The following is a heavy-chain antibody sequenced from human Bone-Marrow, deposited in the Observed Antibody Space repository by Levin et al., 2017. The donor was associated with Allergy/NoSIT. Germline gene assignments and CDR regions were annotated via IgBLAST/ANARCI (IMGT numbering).Heavy chain of an antibody. J-gene: IGHJ3*01. CDR3: ARWALSKDAFDF. CDR2: IYHSGTT. V-gene: IGHV4-59*02. Sequence: SETLSLTCTVSGGSVTSFYWGWTRQPPGKGLEWVGYIYHSGTTDYNPSLKSRVTIPIDTSKNQFSLKLNSVTAADTAVYYCARWALSKDAFDFWGQGTMVTVSS. CDR1: GGSVTSFY.